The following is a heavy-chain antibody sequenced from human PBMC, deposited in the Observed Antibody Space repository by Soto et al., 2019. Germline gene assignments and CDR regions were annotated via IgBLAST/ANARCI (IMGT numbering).Heavy chain of an antibody. CDR3: ARRVLSGNNWFDP. V-gene: IGHV4-39*01. Sequence: TSETLSLTCTVSGGSISSTNYYWGWIRQPPGTGLEWIATISYSGTTFYNPSLKSRVTISVDTSKNQFSLKLSSVTAADTAVYYCARRVLSGNNWFDPWGQGTLVTVSS. CDR1: GGSISSTNYY. CDR2: ISYSGTT. D-gene: IGHD2-8*01. J-gene: IGHJ5*02.